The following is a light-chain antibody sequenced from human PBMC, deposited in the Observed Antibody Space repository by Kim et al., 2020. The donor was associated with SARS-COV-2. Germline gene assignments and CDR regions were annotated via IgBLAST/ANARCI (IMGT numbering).Light chain of an antibody. J-gene: IGLJ2*01. CDR2: QDY. CDR3: QAWDSRTPIV. Sequence: VSPAQTANIPCSGDKLGNKYACWYQQKPGLSPVLVIYQDYKRPSGIPERFFGSNSGNTATLTISETQAVDEADYYCQAWDSRTPIVFGGGTQLTVL. CDR1: KLGNKY. V-gene: IGLV3-1*01.